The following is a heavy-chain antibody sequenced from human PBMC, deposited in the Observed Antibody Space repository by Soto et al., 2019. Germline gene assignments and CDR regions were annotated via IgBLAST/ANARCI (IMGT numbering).Heavy chain of an antibody. D-gene: IGHD3-22*01. CDR2: ISGSGGST. CDR3: AKGYNYYDSSGYYEPFDY. V-gene: IGHV3-23*01. CDR1: GFTFSSYA. Sequence: VGSLRLSCAASGFTFSSYAMSWVRQAPGRGLEWVSAISGSGGSTYYADSVKGRFTISRDNSKNTLYLQMNSLRAEDTAVYYCAKGYNYYDSSGYYEPFDYWGQGTLVTVSS. J-gene: IGHJ4*02.